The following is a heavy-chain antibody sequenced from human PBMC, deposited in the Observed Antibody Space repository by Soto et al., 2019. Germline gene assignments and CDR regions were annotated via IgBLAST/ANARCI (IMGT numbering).Heavy chain of an antibody. CDR1: GGTFSSYT. J-gene: IGHJ6*03. V-gene: IGHV1-69*04. CDR3: ARDEYSNKYYYYYMDV. CDR2: IIPILGIA. Sequence: SVKVSCKASGGTFSSYTISWVRQAPGQGLEWMGRIIPILGIANYAQKFQGRVTITADKSTSTAYMELSSLRSEDTAVYYCARDEYSNKYYYYYMDVWGKGTTVTVS. D-gene: IGHD4-4*01.